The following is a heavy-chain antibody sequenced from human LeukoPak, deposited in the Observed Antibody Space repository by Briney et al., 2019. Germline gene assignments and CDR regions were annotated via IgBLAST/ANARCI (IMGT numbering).Heavy chain of an antibody. CDR1: GFTFSTYW. CDR3: ARAEDCSSTSCPRAFDI. Sequence: PGGSLRLSCAASGFTFSTYWMHWVRQAPGKGLVWVSRINTDGSNTNYADSVKGRFTISRDNAENTLHLQMNSLRAEDTAVYYCARAEDCSSTSCPRAFDIWGQGTMVTVSS. J-gene: IGHJ3*02. D-gene: IGHD2-2*01. V-gene: IGHV3-74*01. CDR2: INTDGSNT.